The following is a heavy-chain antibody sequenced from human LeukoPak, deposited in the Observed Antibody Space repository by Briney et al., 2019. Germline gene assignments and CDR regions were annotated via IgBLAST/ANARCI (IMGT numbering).Heavy chain of an antibody. Sequence: SETLSLTCTVSGGSISSGDYYWSWIRQPPGKGLEWIGYIYYSGSTYYSPSLKSRVTISVDTSKNQFSLKLSSVTAADTAVYYCARDRRTYYYDSSGSKDAFDIWGQGTMVTVSS. V-gene: IGHV4-30-4*01. CDR2: IYYSGST. D-gene: IGHD3-22*01. CDR3: ARDRRTYYYDSSGSKDAFDI. CDR1: GGSISSGDYY. J-gene: IGHJ3*02.